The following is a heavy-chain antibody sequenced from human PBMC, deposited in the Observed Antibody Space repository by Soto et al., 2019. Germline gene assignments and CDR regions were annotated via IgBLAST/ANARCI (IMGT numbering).Heavy chain of an antibody. CDR2: ISSNGGST. Sequence: GGSLRLSCSVSGFTFSSYAMHWVRQAPGKGLEYVSSISSNGGSTYHADSVKGRFTISRDNSKNTLNLQMSSLTTEDTAVYYCVKDRWVDYWGQGTLVTVSS. CDR3: VKDRWVDY. D-gene: IGHD6-13*01. J-gene: IGHJ4*02. CDR1: GFTFSSYA. V-gene: IGHV3-64D*06.